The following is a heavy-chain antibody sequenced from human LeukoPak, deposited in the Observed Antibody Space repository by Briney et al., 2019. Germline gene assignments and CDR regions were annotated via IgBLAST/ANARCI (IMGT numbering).Heavy chain of an antibody. CDR2: VYSGST. V-gene: IGHV4-59*12. CDR3: ARVHGALWFGELLNAFDI. D-gene: IGHD3-10*01. CDR1: GGSISTYY. J-gene: IGHJ3*02. Sequence: PSETLSLTCTVSGGSISTYYWSWIRQPPGKGLEWIGYVYSGSTNYNPSLMGRVTMSVDTSKNQFSLKLSSVTAADTAVYYCARVHGALWFGELLNAFDIWGQGTMVTVSS.